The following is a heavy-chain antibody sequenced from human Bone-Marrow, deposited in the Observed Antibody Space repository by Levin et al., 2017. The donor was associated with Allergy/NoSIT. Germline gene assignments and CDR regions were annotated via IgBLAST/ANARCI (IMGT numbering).Heavy chain of an antibody. CDR3: ARERVLRFLEWSTWGWFDP. CDR2: INHSGST. Sequence: SETLSLTCAVYGGSFSGYYWSWIRQPPGKGLEWIGEINHSGSTNYNPSLKSRVTISVDTSKNQFSLKLSSVTAADTAVYYCARERVLRFLEWSTWGWFDPWGQGTLVTVSS. D-gene: IGHD3-3*01. V-gene: IGHV4-34*01. J-gene: IGHJ5*02. CDR1: GGSFSGYY.